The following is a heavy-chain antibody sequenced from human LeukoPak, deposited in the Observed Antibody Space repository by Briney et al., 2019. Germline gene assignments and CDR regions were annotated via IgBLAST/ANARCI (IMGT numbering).Heavy chain of an antibody. Sequence: PGGSLRLSCAASGFTVSSNYMNWVRQAPGKGLEWVAVTSSDLNVKLYADSVKGRFTISRDNSRSTLYLQMNSLRPEDTAIYYCAREGYYGSGSPPSLYFDYWGQGTLVTVSS. CDR1: GFTVSSNY. CDR2: TSSDLNVK. D-gene: IGHD3-10*01. J-gene: IGHJ4*02. V-gene: IGHV3-30*03. CDR3: AREGYYGSGSPPSLYFDY.